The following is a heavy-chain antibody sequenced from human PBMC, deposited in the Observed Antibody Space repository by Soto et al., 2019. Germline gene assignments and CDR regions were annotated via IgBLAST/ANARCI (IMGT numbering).Heavy chain of an antibody. Sequence: SLRLSCFTSGFPFSSYAMTWVRQAPGKGLDWVSAITGSGDGTFYADSVKGRFTISRDNSKNTLFLQMNSLTVEDTALYFCATSIGALNENWGQGPLVTVYS. CDR2: ITGSGDGT. CDR3: ATSIGALNEN. J-gene: IGHJ4*02. V-gene: IGHV3-23*01. CDR1: GFPFSSYA. D-gene: IGHD3-16*01.